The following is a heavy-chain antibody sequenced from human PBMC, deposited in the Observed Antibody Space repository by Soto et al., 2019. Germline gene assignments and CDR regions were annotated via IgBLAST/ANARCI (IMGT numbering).Heavy chain of an antibody. CDR3: ATEPIYYNDGSGYYPLGH. Sequence: QVQLVQSGAEVKKPGASVKVSCKASGYSFATYGFSWVRQAPGQGLECVGWISAHNGDTHYSQKFQGRVTLTTDTSTNTGNMELRSLTSDDTAVYFCATEPIYYNDGSGYYPLGHWGQGTLVNVSS. J-gene: IGHJ4*02. V-gene: IGHV1-18*04. D-gene: IGHD3-22*01. CDR1: GYSFATYG. CDR2: ISAHNGDT.